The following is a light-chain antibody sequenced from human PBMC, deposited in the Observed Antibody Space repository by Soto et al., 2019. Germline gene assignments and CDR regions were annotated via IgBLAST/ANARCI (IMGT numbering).Light chain of an antibody. V-gene: IGKV3-20*01. CDR1: QSVSSNY. CDR3: HQYCTSPWT. Sequence: EIVLTQSPGTLSLFPGERATLSCRATQSVSSNYLAWYQQKPGQAPRLLIYIASSRATGIPDRFSGSGSGTDFTLTISRLEPEDFPVYYYHQYCTSPWTFGQGTKVEIK. J-gene: IGKJ1*01. CDR2: IAS.